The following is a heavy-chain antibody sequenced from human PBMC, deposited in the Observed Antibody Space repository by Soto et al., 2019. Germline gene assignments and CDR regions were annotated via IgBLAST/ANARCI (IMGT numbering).Heavy chain of an antibody. Sequence: QVQLVQSGAEVKKPGSSVKVSCTASGGTFSSYTISWVRQAPGQGLEWMGRIIPILGIANYAQKFQGRVTITADNSTSTAYMELSSLRSEDTAVYYCTEGLRVDAFDIWGQGTMVTVSS. CDR3: TEGLRVDAFDI. V-gene: IGHV1-69*02. CDR2: IIPILGIA. J-gene: IGHJ3*02. CDR1: GGTFSSYT.